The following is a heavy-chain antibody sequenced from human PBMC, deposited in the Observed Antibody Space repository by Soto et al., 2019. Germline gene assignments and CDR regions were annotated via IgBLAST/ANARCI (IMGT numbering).Heavy chain of an antibody. J-gene: IGHJ3*02. Sequence: GGSLRLSCAASGFPFSSYSMRWVRQAPGKGLECVSAISGSGGSTYYADSVKGRFTISRENPKNTLYLQMNSLRAEDTAVYYCSKNKGYDFWSCAKPFDIWGQGTMVNVSS. D-gene: IGHD3-3*01. CDR3: SKNKGYDFWSCAKPFDI. CDR2: ISGSGGST. CDR1: GFPFSSYS. V-gene: IGHV3-23*01.